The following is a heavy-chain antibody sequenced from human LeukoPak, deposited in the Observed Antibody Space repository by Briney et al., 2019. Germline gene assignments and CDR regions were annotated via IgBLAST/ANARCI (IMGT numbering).Heavy chain of an antibody. CDR3: ARENCSGGSCHLDY. CDR1: GGSISSGGYY. J-gene: IGHJ4*02. CDR2: IYYSGST. D-gene: IGHD2-15*01. Sequence: SETLSLTCTVSGGSISSGGYYWSWIRQHPGKGLEWIGYIYYSGSTYYNPSLKSRVTISVDTSKNQFSLKLSSVTAADTAVYYCARENCSGGSCHLDYWAREPWSPSPQ. V-gene: IGHV4-31*03.